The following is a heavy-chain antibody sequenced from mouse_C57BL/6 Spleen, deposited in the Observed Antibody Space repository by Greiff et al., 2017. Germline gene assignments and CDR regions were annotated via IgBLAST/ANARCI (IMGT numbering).Heavy chain of an antibody. CDR2: IDPSDSYT. D-gene: IGHD2-2*01. Sequence: VQLQQPGAELVMPGASVTLSCKASGYTFTSSWMHWVKQRPGQGLEWIGEIDPSDSYTNYNQKFKGKSTLTVDKSSSTAYMQLSSLTSEDSAVYCCARGGYDYAMDYWGQGTSVTVSS. CDR3: ARGGYDYAMDY. CDR1: GYTFTSSW. V-gene: IGHV1-69*01. J-gene: IGHJ4*01.